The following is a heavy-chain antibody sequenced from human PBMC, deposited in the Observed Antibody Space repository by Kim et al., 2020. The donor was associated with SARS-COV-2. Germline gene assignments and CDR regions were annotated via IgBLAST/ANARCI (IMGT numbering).Heavy chain of an antibody. V-gene: IGHV3-23*01. J-gene: IGHJ5*02. D-gene: IGHD2-21*02. Sequence: GGSLRLSWAASGFTFTSYALSWVRQAPGKGLEWVSTISGSGGRTYYADSVKGRFTISRDNSKNTLYLQINSLRVEDTATYYCAKRTASWFDPWGQGTLVT. CDR2: ISGSGGRT. CDR3: AKRTASWFDP. CDR1: GFTFTSYA.